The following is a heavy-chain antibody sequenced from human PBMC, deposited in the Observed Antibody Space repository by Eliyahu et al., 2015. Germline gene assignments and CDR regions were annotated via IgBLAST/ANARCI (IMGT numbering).Heavy chain of an antibody. Sequence: QVQLVESGGGVVQPGRSLXLSCAASGFXFGGYGMQWVRQAPGKGLEWVAVISYDGSATHYADSVKGRFAIPRDNSKNMVYLETSGLRAEDTAVYYCAKEFVEYNSGWYFDYWGQGTLVTVSS. J-gene: IGHJ4*02. CDR2: ISYDGSAT. D-gene: IGHD6-19*01. V-gene: IGHV3-30*18. CDR1: GFXFGGYG. CDR3: AKEFVEYNSGWYFDY.